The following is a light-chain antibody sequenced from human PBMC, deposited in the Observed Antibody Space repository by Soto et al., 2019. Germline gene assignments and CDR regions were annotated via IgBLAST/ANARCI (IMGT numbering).Light chain of an antibody. V-gene: IGKV3-11*01. CDR1: QSVSSY. CDR2: DAS. J-gene: IGKJ5*01. Sequence: EIMLSQSPSTLSLYKGERATLSCRASQSVSSYLAWYQQKPGQAPRLLIYDASNRATGIPARFSGSGSGTDFTLTISSLEPEDFAVYYCQQRSNWPITFGQGTRLAIK. CDR3: QQRSNWPIT.